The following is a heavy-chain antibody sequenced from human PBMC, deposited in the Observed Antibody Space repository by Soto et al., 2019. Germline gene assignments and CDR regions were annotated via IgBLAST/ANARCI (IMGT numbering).Heavy chain of an antibody. J-gene: IGHJ6*02. D-gene: IGHD3-10*01. Sequence: GGSLRRSCAASGFTFSSYSMNWVRQAPGKGLEWVSSISSSSSYIYYADSVKGRFTISRDNAKNSLYLQMNSLRAEDTAVYYCAREGTMVRGVIPHPYYYYGMDVWGQGTTVTVSS. CDR1: GFTFSSYS. CDR3: AREGTMVRGVIPHPYYYYGMDV. V-gene: IGHV3-21*01. CDR2: ISSSSSYI.